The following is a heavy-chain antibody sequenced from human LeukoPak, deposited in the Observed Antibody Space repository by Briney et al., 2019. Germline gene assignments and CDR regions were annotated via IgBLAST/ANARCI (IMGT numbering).Heavy chain of an antibody. CDR1: GFTVSSNH. D-gene: IGHD6-13*01. CDR2: INSGGDT. Sequence: GGSLRLSCAASGFTVSSNHMTWVRQAPGKGLEWVSVINSGGDTYYADSVKGRFTISRDNSKNTVYLQMNSLRVEDTAVYYCARDQGSNWSTLRYWGQGTLVTVSS. V-gene: IGHV3-66*01. CDR3: ARDQGSNWSTLRY. J-gene: IGHJ4*02.